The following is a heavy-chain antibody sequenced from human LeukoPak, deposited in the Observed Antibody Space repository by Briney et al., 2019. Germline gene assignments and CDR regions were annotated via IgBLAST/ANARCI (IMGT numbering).Heavy chain of an antibody. Sequence: ASVKVSCKASEYTFTGYYIHWVRQAPGQGLECMGWISGHNGNTNYAQKLQGRVTMTTDTSTSTAYMELRSLRSDDTAVYYCARDLRRSSGWYDYWGQGTLVTVSS. J-gene: IGHJ4*02. CDR2: ISGHNGNT. D-gene: IGHD6-19*01. CDR1: EYTFTGYY. CDR3: ARDLRRSSGWYDY. V-gene: IGHV1-18*04.